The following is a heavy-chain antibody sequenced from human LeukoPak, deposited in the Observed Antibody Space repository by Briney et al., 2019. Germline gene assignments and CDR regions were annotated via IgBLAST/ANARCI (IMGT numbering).Heavy chain of an antibody. CDR3: ARVRAKRVASIWHHYYGMDV. CDR2: ISSDGGRT. D-gene: IGHD3-3*02. CDR1: GFTFSTYA. J-gene: IGHJ6*02. Sequence: PGGSLRLSCAASGFTFSTYAMHWVRQAPGKGLEYVSAISSDGGRTYYADSVKGRFTISRDNAKNSLYLQMNSLRDEDTAVYYCARVRAKRVASIWHHYYGMDVWGQGTTVTVSS. V-gene: IGHV3-64*02.